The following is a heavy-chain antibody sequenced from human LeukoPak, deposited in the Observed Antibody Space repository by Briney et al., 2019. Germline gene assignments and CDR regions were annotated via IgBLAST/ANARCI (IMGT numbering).Heavy chain of an antibody. CDR2: IISSSSTI. Sequence: GGSLRLSCAASGFTFSTYSMNWVRQAPGKGLEWVSYIISSSSTIYYADSVKGRFTISRDNAKNSLYLQMNSLRDDDTAVYYCARVEIRSESYVVPAVMGYPWGQGTLVTVPS. J-gene: IGHJ5*02. CDR1: GFTFSTYS. V-gene: IGHV3-48*02. CDR3: ARVEIRSESYVVPAVMGYP. D-gene: IGHD2-2*01.